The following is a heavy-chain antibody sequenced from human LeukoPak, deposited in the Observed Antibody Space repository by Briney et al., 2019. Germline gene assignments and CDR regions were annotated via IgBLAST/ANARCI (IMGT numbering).Heavy chain of an antibody. CDR1: GGSISSSYW. J-gene: IGHJ4*02. CDR2: IYHSDST. D-gene: IGHD3-3*01. Sequence: SGTLSLTCAVSGGSISSSYWWSCVRQPPQKGLEWIGEIYHSDSTNYNPSLKSRVTISVDKSKNQFSLKLSSVTAADTAVYYCARVGVGSYNFDYWGQGTLVTVSS. CDR3: ARVGVGSYNFDY. V-gene: IGHV4-4*02.